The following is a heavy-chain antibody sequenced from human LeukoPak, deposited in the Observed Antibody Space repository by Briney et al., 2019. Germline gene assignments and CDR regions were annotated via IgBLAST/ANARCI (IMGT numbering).Heavy chain of an antibody. CDR3: ARVHPGSGTLYY. Sequence: SETLSLTCTVSGGSISSSSYYWGWIRQPPGKGLEWIGSIYYSGSTYYNPSLKSRVTISVDTSKNQFSLKLSSVTAADTAVYYCARVHPGSGTLYYWGQGTLVTVSS. CDR2: IYYSGST. V-gene: IGHV4-39*07. J-gene: IGHJ4*02. CDR1: GGSISSSSYY. D-gene: IGHD1-7*01.